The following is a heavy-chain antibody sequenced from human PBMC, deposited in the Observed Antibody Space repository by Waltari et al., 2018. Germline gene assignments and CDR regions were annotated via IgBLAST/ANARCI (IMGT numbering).Heavy chain of an antibody. Sequence: QLQLQESGPGLVKPSETLSLTCTVSGGSISSSSYYWGGIRQPPGKGLEWIGSIYYSGSTYYNPSLKSRVTISVDTSKNQFSLKLSSVTAADTAVYYCARHSPPPGRMLYEYYFDYWGQGTLVTVSS. CDR3: ARHSPPPGRMLYEYYFDY. D-gene: IGHD2-8*01. J-gene: IGHJ4*02. CDR2: IYYSGST. CDR1: GGSISSSSYY. V-gene: IGHV4-39*01.